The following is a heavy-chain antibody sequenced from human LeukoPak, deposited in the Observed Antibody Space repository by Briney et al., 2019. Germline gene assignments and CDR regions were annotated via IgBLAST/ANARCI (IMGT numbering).Heavy chain of an antibody. CDR2: ISYDGSNK. J-gene: IGHJ4*02. V-gene: IGHV3-30-3*01. CDR1: GFTFSSYA. CDR3: ARDHNLVGANDY. Sequence: GGSLRLSCAASGFTFSSYAMHWVRQAPGKGLEWVAVISYDGSNKYYADSVKGRFTISRDNSKNTLYLQMNSLRAEDTAVYYCARDHNLVGANDYWGQGTLVTVSS. D-gene: IGHD1-26*01.